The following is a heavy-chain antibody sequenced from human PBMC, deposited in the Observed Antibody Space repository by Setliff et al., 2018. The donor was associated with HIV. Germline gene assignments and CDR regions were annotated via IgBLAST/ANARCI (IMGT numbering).Heavy chain of an antibody. D-gene: IGHD3-3*01. CDR1: GGTFSSYS. CDR2: IIPIFNTA. CDR3: ARGTPVGTIWNYYSYMDL. J-gene: IGHJ6*03. V-gene: IGHV1-69*13. Sequence: ASVKVSCKASGGTFSSYSITWVRQAPGQGLEWMGGIIPIFNTANYAQKFQGRVTITADESTNTAYMELRSLRSEDTAVYYCARGTPVGTIWNYYSYMDLWGKGTTVTVSS.